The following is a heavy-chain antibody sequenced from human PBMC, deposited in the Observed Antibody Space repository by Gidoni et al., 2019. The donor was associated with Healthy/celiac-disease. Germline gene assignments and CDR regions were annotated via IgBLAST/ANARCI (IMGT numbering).Heavy chain of an antibody. V-gene: IGHV4-31*03. CDR3: ARNYYYGMDV. CDR1: GSSISRGGYY. J-gene: IGHJ6*02. Sequence: QVQLQESGPGLVKPSQTLSLTCTVSGSSISRGGYYWSWLRQHPGKGLEWIGYIYYSGCTYYNPSLKSRVTISVDTSKNQFSLKLSSVTAADTAVYYCARNYYYGMDVWGQGTTVTVSS. CDR2: IYYSGCT.